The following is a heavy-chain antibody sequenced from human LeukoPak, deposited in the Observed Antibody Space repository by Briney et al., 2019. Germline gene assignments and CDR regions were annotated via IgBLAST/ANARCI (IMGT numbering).Heavy chain of an antibody. Sequence: SGPTLVKPTQTLTLTCTFSGFSLSTSGVCVSWIRQPPGKALEWLALIDWDDDKYYSTSLKTRLTISKDTSKNQVVLTMTNMDPVDTATYYCARIIRGVGSSWPYYHYYYGMDVWGQGTTVTVSS. D-gene: IGHD6-13*01. CDR2: IDWDDDK. V-gene: IGHV2-70*01. CDR1: GFSLSTSGVC. CDR3: ARIIRGVGSSWPYYHYYYGMDV. J-gene: IGHJ6*02.